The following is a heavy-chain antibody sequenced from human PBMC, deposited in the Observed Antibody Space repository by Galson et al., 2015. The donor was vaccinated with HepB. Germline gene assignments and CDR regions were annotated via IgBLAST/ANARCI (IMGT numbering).Heavy chain of an antibody. D-gene: IGHD6-19*01. CDR1: GFTFSSYS. J-gene: IGHJ3*02. CDR3: ARSGGRGYSSGWSGDAFDI. CDR2: ISSSSSYI. V-gene: IGHV3-21*01. Sequence: SLRLSCAASGFTFSSYSMNWVRQAPGKGLEWVSSISSSSSYIYYADSVKGRFTISRDNAKNSLYLQMNSLRAEDTAVYYCARSGGRGYSSGWSGDAFDIWGQGTMVTVSS.